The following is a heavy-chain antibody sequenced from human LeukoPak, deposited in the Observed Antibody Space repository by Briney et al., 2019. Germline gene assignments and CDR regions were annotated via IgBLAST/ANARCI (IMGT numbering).Heavy chain of an antibody. Sequence: SETLSLTCTVSGGSISSGSYYWSWIRQPAGKGLEWIGRIYTSGSTNYNPSLKSRVTISVDTSKNQFSLKLSSVTAADTAVYYCARSPKTAVAFDYWGQGTLVTVSS. CDR1: GGSISSGSYY. V-gene: IGHV4-61*02. CDR3: ARSPKTAVAFDY. CDR2: IYTSGST. D-gene: IGHD2-21*01. J-gene: IGHJ4*02.